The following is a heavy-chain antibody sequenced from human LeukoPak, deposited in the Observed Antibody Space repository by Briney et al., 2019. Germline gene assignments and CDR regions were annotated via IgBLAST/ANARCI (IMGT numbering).Heavy chain of an antibody. V-gene: IGHV3-21*01. CDR2: ISSSRIYI. J-gene: IGHJ4*02. CDR3: ARDGSRGNLVTAPDF. CDR1: GFTFSSYR. Sequence: GGSLRLSCAASGFTFSSYRMNWVRQVPGKGLEWVSSISSSRIYIYYADSVKGRFTISRGNAKNSLYLQMNSLRAEDTAVYYCARDGSRGNLVTAPDFWGQGTLVTVSS. D-gene: IGHD2-21*02.